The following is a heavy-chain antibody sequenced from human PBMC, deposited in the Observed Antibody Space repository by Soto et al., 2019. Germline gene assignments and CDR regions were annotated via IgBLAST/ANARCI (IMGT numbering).Heavy chain of an antibody. CDR1: EFSVSSYY. V-gene: IGHV3-53*01. D-gene: IGHD3-10*01. CDR3: ARFYGAGSWFFEY. Sequence: EVLLVESGGGLIQPGGSLRLSCAVTEFSVSSYYMSWVRQAPGKGLEWVAVIYSDGTTYHADSVKGRFTISRDNFMNTLYLQMNSLRAADTDVYHCARFYGAGSWFFEYWGQGTLVTVSS. J-gene: IGHJ4*02. CDR2: IYSDGTT.